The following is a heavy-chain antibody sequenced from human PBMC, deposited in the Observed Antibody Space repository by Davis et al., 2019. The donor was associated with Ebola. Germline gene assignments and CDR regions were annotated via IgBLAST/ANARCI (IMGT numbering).Heavy chain of an antibody. D-gene: IGHD2-2*03. J-gene: IGHJ6*02. Sequence: PGGSLRLSCAASGFTFSSYEMNWVRQAPGKGLEWVSYISSSGSTIYYADSVKGRFTISRDNAKNSLYLQMNSLRAEDTAVYYCARDLLDIVVVPAAILVGHYYYYGMDVWGQGTTVTVSS. V-gene: IGHV3-48*03. CDR2: ISSSGSTI. CDR3: ARDLLDIVVVPAAILVGHYYYYGMDV. CDR1: GFTFSSYE.